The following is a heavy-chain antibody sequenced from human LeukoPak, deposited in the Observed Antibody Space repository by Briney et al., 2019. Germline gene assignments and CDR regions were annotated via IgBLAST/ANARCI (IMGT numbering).Heavy chain of an antibody. V-gene: IGHV1-18*01. Sequence: ASVKVSCKASGYTFTSYGISWVRQAPGQGLEWMGWISAYNGNTNYAKKLQGRVTMPTDTSTSTAYMELRSLRSDDTAVYYCARDHPITMIVVGFDYWGQGTLVTVSS. D-gene: IGHD3-22*01. CDR2: ISAYNGNT. CDR3: ARDHPITMIVVGFDY. CDR1: GYTFTSYG. J-gene: IGHJ4*02.